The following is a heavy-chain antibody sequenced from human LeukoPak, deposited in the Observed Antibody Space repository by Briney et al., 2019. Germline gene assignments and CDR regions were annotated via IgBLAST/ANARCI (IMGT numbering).Heavy chain of an antibody. J-gene: IGHJ4*02. CDR1: GGSFSGYY. D-gene: IGHD5-12*01. CDR3: ARGVRSGYAPNYFDY. V-gene: IGHV4-34*01. Sequence: SETLSLTCAVYGGSFSGYYWSWIRQPPGKGLEWIGEINHSGSTNYNPSLKSRVTISVDTSKNQFSLKLSSVTAADTAVYYCARGVRSGYAPNYFDYWGQGTLVTVSS. CDR2: INHSGST.